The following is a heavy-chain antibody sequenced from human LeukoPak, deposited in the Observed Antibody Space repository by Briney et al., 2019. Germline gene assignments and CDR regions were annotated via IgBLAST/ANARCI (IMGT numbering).Heavy chain of an antibody. CDR2: INHSGST. V-gene: IGHV4-34*01. J-gene: IGHJ3*02. CDR1: GGSFSGYY. D-gene: IGHD2-2*01. CDR3: ARTSYCSSTSCPRGYAFDI. Sequence: SETLSLTCAVYGGSFSGYYWSWIRQPPGKGLEWIGEINHSGSTNYNPSLKSRVTISVDTSKNQFSLKLSSVTAADTAVYYCARTSYCSSTSCPRGYAFDIWGQGTMVTVSS.